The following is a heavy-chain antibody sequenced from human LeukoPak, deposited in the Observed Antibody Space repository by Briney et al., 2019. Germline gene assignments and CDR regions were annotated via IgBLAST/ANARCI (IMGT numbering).Heavy chain of an antibody. CDR1: GFTFNSYA. CDR2: IWYDGGNA. V-gene: IGHV3-30*02. D-gene: IGHD2-2*01. Sequence: GGSLRLSCAASGFTFNSYAVHWVRQAPGKGLEWVACIWYDGGNAYYADSVKGRFTISRDNAKNSLYLQMNSLRSEDTAVYYCARGSYCSSTSCRPDYWGQGTLVTVSS. J-gene: IGHJ4*02. CDR3: ARGSYCSSTSCRPDY.